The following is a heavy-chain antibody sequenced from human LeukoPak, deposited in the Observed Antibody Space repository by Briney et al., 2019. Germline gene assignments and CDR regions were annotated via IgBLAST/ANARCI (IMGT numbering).Heavy chain of an antibody. CDR1: GGSFSGYY. D-gene: IGHD3-10*01. V-gene: IGHV4-34*01. CDR2: INHSGST. J-gene: IGHJ4*02. Sequence: SETLSLTCAVYGGSFSGYYWSWIRQPPGKGLEWIGEINHSGSTNYNPSFKSRVTISVDTSKNQFSLKLSSVTAADTAVYYCARSRMVRGPRDYWGQGTLVTVSS. CDR3: ARSRMVRGPRDY.